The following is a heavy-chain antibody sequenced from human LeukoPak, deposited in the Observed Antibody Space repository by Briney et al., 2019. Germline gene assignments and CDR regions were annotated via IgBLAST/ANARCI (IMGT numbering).Heavy chain of an antibody. D-gene: IGHD1-26*01. J-gene: IGHJ4*02. Sequence: PGGSLRLSSMPPLYSSSAPAGCTGSQAPGKGLEWVSSSSSSRSYMFYADSVKGRFTISRDNANNSLYLQMNSLRAEDTAVYYCARVKPAWDMPDYWGQGTLVTVSS. V-gene: IGHV3-21*01. CDR1: YSSSAPAG. CDR2: SSSSRSYM. CDR3: ARVKPAWDMPDY.